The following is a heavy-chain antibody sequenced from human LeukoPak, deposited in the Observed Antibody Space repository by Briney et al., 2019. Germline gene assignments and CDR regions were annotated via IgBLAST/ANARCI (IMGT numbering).Heavy chain of an antibody. CDR1: GFSLDDYA. CDR2: ISWDGRNM. Sequence: GGSLRLSCAASGFSLDDYAMHWARQAPGQGLEWVSSISWDGRNMAYAASVKGRFTISRDNAQNSLYLQMYSLKIEDTAFYYCIKDMGFDLLKDAFDLWGQGMLVTVSS. J-gene: IGHJ3*01. D-gene: IGHD1-26*01. V-gene: IGHV3-9*01. CDR3: IKDMGFDLLKDAFDL.